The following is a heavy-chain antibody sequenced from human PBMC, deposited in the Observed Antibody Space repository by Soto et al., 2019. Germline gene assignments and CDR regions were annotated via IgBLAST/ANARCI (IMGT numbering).Heavy chain of an antibody. CDR2: IDPSDSYT. D-gene: IGHD3-10*01. CDR3: ARPKITYYYGSGSLYYYYGMYV. Sequence: GESLKISCQVSGYSFTNYYIGWVRQMPGKGLEWMGRIDPSDSYTNYSPSFQGHVTISADKSISTAYLQWSSLKASDTAMYYCARPKITYYYGSGSLYYYYGMYVWGQGTTVTVSS. V-gene: IGHV5-10-1*01. CDR1: GYSFTNYY. J-gene: IGHJ6*02.